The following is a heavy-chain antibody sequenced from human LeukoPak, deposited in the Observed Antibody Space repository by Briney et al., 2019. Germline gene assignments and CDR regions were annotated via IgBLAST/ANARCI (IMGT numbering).Heavy chain of an antibody. CDR1: GGPITTYY. CDR3: ARRRGYSYGYYYYYYMDV. D-gene: IGHD5-18*01. Sequence: PSETLSLTCTVSGGPITTYYLSWIRQPPGKGLEWSGETNHSGSTNYNPSLKSRVTISVDTSKNQFSLKLSSVTAADTAVYYCARRRGYSYGYYYYYYMDVWGKGTTVTISS. V-gene: IGHV4-34*01. J-gene: IGHJ6*03. CDR2: TNHSGST.